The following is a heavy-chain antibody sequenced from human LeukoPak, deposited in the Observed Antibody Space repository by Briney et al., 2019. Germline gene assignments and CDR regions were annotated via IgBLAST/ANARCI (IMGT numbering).Heavy chain of an antibody. CDR1: GYTFISYG. V-gene: IGHV1-46*01. CDR2: INPTGGST. CDR3: ARLVAGDDAFDI. D-gene: IGHD5-12*01. Sequence: ASVKVSCKASGYTFISYGISWVRQAPGQGLEWMGLINPTGGSTGYAQKFQGRVTITRDTSASTAYMELSSLRSEDMAVYYCARLVAGDDAFDIWGQGTMVTVSS. J-gene: IGHJ3*02.